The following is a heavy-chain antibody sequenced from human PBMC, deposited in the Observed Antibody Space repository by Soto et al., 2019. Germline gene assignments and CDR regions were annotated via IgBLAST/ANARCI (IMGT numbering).Heavy chain of an antibody. CDR3: ETVPLVAVAAAFER. Sequence: SVNVPSKGSGRTFICSAIICRRQAPGKGPQWMGGIIPIFGPANYAQKFQGRVTITAGESTSTAYMELSSLRAEATAVYYCETVPLVAVAAAFERRGQGTMVTVSS. D-gene: IGHD6-19*01. J-gene: IGHJ3*02. CDR2: IIPIFGPA. V-gene: IGHV1-69*13. CDR1: GRTFICSA.